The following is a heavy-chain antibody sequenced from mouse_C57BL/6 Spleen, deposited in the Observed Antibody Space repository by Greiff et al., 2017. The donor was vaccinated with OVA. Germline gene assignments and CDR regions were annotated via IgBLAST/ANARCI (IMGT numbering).Heavy chain of an antibody. CDR3: AREADSNYPYFDY. CDR2: ISYDGSN. J-gene: IGHJ2*01. CDR1: GYSITSGYY. Sequence: DVQLQESGPGLVKPSQSLSLTCSVTGYSITSGYYWNWIRQFPGNKLEWMGYISYDGSNNYNPSLKNRISITRDTSKNQFFLKLNSVTTEDTATYYCAREADSNYPYFDYWGQGTTLTVSS. D-gene: IGHD2-5*01. V-gene: IGHV3-6*01.